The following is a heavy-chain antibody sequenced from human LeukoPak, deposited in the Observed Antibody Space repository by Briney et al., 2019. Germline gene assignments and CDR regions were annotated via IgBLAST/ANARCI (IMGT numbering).Heavy chain of an antibody. V-gene: IGHV3-23*01. Sequence: GGSLRLSCVASGFPFGSYAMSWVRQTPGKSLEWVSIITNGGDTTYYADSVRGRFTISRDNSKNILYLQMNSLRAEDTAVYYCVKLSSGSGSKFGCDAWGQGTLVTVSS. CDR3: VKLSSGSGSKFGCDA. D-gene: IGHD6-19*01. CDR1: GFPFGSYA. J-gene: IGHJ4*02. CDR2: ITNGGDTT.